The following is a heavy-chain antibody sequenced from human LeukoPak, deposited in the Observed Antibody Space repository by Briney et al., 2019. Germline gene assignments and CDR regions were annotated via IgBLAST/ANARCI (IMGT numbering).Heavy chain of an antibody. CDR3: ARVGPDCGGDCYSN. J-gene: IGHJ4*02. CDR1: GYTFTGYY. CDR2: INGNTGST. D-gene: IGHD2-21*02. Sequence: ASVKVSCKTSGYTFTGYYIHWVRQAPGQGLEWMGWINGNTGSTNYAQKFQDRVAMTRDTPISTAYMDLNRLRSDDTAVYFCARVGPDCGGDCYSNWGQGTLVTVSS. V-gene: IGHV1-2*02.